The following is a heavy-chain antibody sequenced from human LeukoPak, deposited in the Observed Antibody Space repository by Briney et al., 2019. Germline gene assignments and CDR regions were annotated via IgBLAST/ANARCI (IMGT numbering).Heavy chain of an antibody. J-gene: IGHJ4*02. D-gene: IGHD3-22*01. Sequence: SETLSLTCTVSGYSISSGYYWGWIRQPPGKGLEWIGSIYHSGSTYYNPSLKSRVTISVDTSKNQFSLKLSSVTAADTAVYYCARDAYDSSGPTSQYYFDYWGQGTLVTVSS. V-gene: IGHV4-38-2*02. CDR3: ARDAYDSSGPTSQYYFDY. CDR2: IYHSGST. CDR1: GYSISSGYY.